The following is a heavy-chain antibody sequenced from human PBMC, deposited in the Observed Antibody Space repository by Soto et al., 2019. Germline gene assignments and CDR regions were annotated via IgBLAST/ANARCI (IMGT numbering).Heavy chain of an antibody. CDR2: IYSGGST. V-gene: IGHV3-53*01. CDR1: GFTVSSNY. D-gene: IGHD3-16*02. CDR3: ATVRLGELSLLTQCKYYFDY. J-gene: IGHJ4*02. Sequence: GGSLRLSCAASGFTVSSNYMSWVRQAPGKGLEWVSVIYSGGSTYYADSVKGRFTITRDNSKNTLYLQMNSLRAEDTAVYYCATVRLGELSLLTQCKYYFDYWVQGTLVTVS.